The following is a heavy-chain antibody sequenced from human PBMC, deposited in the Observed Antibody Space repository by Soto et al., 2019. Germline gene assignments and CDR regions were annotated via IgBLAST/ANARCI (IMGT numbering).Heavy chain of an antibody. Sequence: GASVKVSCKVSGYTLTELSRHWVRQAPGKGLEWMGGFDPEDGETVYAQKFHGRVTMTEDTSTDTAYMELSSLRSEDTAVYYCATVPRNQGLDFDCWGQGTLVTVSS. CDR3: ATVPRNQGLDFDC. V-gene: IGHV1-24*01. J-gene: IGHJ4*02. CDR2: FDPEDGET. CDR1: GYTLTELS. D-gene: IGHD3-9*01.